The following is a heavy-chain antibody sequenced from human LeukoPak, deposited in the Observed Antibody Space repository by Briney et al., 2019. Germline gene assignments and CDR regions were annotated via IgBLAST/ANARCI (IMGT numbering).Heavy chain of an antibody. Sequence: GGSLRLSCEASEFSFKSYSMNWVRQAPGKGLEWVSSITSTGGHIYYEDSVKGRFTISRDNAKNSLYLQMNSLRAEDTAVYYCARDWGTDFWSGYMDWGQGTLVTVSS. J-gene: IGHJ4*02. D-gene: IGHD3-3*01. V-gene: IGHV3-21*01. CDR1: EFSFKSYS. CDR3: ARDWGTDFWSGYMD. CDR2: ITSTGGHI.